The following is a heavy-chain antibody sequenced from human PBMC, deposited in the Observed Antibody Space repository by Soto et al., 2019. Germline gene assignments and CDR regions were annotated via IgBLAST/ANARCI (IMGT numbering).Heavy chain of an antibody. CDR3: ARDDAFDM. CDR2: ISFHGSNK. CDR1: GFLFNNYA. J-gene: IGHJ3*02. Sequence: QVQLVESGGGVVQPGRSLRLSCAASGFLFNNYAMHWVRQAPGKGLEWVTSISFHGSNKHYADFVKGRFTISRDNSKNTLYLQMNSMRTEVTAVYYCARDDAFDMWGQGTMVTVSS. V-gene: IGHV3-30-3*01.